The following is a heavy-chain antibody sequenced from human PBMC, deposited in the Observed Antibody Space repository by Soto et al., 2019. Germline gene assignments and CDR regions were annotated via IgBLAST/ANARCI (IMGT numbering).Heavy chain of an antibody. V-gene: IGHV4-39*01. J-gene: IGHJ4*02. CDR1: GCSISSSSYY. Sequence: SETLSLTCTFSGCSISSSSYYWGWIRQPPGKGLEWIGSIYYSGSTYYNPSLKSRVTISVDTSKNQFSLKLSSVTAADTAVYYCARGGYYDSSGYYYAGFDYWGEGTLVTVSS. CDR3: ARGGYYDSSGYYYAGFDY. CDR2: IYYSGST. D-gene: IGHD3-22*01.